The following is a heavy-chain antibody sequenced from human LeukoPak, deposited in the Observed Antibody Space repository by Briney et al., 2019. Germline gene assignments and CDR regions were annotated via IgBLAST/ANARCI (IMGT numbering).Heavy chain of an antibody. CDR1: GFTFSSYS. J-gene: IGHJ4*02. CDR2: IYSGGST. D-gene: IGHD6-19*01. CDR3: ASNSGWYFPFDY. Sequence: PGGSLRLSCAASGFTFSSYSMSWVRQAPGKGLEWVSVIYSGGSTYYADSVKGRFTISRDNSKNTLYLQMNSLRAEDTAVYYCASNSGWYFPFDYWGQGTLVTVSS. V-gene: IGHV3-53*01.